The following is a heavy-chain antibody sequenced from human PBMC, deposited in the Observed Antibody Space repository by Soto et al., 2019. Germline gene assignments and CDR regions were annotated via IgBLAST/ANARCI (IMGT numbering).Heavy chain of an antibody. J-gene: IGHJ6*02. Sequence: SVKVSCKGSGDHFNNYGISCVRQAPGQGLEWVGGIIPNVDAASSARKFPGRVTITAAESASTAYMELSCLRSEDTPVYNCAKGSYYDASSIVDTPGKYYRYFGLGVWG. CDR2: IIPNVDAA. CDR1: GDHFNNYG. D-gene: IGHD3-16*02. V-gene: IGHV1-69*13. CDR3: AKGSYYDASSIVDTPGKYYRYFGLGV.